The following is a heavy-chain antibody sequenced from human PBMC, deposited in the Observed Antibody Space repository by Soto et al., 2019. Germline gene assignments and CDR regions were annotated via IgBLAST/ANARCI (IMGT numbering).Heavy chain of an antibody. CDR2: ISPADSDA. Sequence: GESLKISCKGSGYIFTDHCIVWVRQMAGKGLKWMGAISPADSDARFSPSFQGQVTMSVDKSISTAYLQWSSLKASDTAMYYCAGGGVRGVITRTRDYYGMDVWGQGTTVTVS. CDR1: GYIFTDHC. V-gene: IGHV5-51*01. CDR3: AGGGVRGVITRTRDYYGMDV. J-gene: IGHJ6*02. D-gene: IGHD3-10*01.